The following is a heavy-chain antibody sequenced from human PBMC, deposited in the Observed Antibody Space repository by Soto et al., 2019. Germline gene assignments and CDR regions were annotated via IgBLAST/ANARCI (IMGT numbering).Heavy chain of an antibody. Sequence: PSETLSLTCTVSGGCISSGGYYWTWIRQHPGKGLEWIGYIYYSGSTYYNPSLKSRVTISVDTSKNQFSLKLSSVTAADTAVYYCARASSARGYCTNGVCYSILNWFDPWGKGXLVTVSS. D-gene: IGHD2-8*01. V-gene: IGHV4-31*03. CDR1: GGCISSGGYY. CDR3: ARASSARGYCTNGVCYSILNWFDP. J-gene: IGHJ5*02. CDR2: IYYSGST.